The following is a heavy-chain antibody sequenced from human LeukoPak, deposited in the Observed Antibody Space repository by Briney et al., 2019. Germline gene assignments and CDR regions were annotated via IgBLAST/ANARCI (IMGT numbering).Heavy chain of an antibody. CDR1: GFTFSSYG. D-gene: IGHD4/OR15-4a*01. J-gene: IGHJ4*02. V-gene: IGHV3-33*01. Sequence: PGRSLRLSCAASGFTFSSYGMHWVRQASGKGLEWVAVIWYDGSNKYYADSVKGRFTISRDNSKNTLYLQMNSLRAEDTAVYYCAREEGGVLVYWGQGTLVTVSS. CDR2: IWYDGSNK. CDR3: AREEGGVLVY.